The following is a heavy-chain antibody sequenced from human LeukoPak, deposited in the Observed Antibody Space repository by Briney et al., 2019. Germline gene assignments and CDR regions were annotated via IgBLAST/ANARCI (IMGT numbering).Heavy chain of an antibody. Sequence: PGGSLRLSCAASGFSFSNYAMSWVRQAPGKGLEWVSGMSGGTGTPFYADSVKGRFPISRDNSKNTLYLQMSSLRGEDTAVYYCAKRRTTVITMDYFDYWGQGTLVTVSS. CDR1: GFSFSNYA. CDR3: AKRRTTVITMDYFDY. CDR2: MSGGTGTP. D-gene: IGHD4-17*01. V-gene: IGHV3-23*01. J-gene: IGHJ4*02.